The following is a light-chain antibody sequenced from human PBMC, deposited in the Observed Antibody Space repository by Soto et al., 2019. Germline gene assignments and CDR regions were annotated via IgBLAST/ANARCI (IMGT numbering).Light chain of an antibody. V-gene: IGLV2-14*03. CDR3: FSYTTSGRYV. CDR2: DVN. J-gene: IGLJ1*01. CDR1: SSDVGAYNY. Sequence: QSALTQPASVSGSPGXSITIPCTGTSSDVGAYNYVSWYQHHPGKAPKLIIDDVNDRPSGISYRFSGSKSGTTASLTISGLQAEDEGDYFCFSYTTSGRYVFGTGTKLTVL.